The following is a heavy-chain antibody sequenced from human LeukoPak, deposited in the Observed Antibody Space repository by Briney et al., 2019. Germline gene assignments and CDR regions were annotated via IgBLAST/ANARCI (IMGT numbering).Heavy chain of an antibody. J-gene: IGHJ6*02. CDR2: IYHSGST. D-gene: IGHD6-13*01. CDR1: GGSISSSNW. Sequence: SETLSLTCAVSGGSISSSNWWSWVRPPPGKGLEWIGEIYHSGSTNYNPSLKSRVTISVDKSKNQFSLKLSSVTAADTAVYYCARAEHGSSWSAYYYGMDVWGQGTTVTVSS. V-gene: IGHV4-4*02. CDR3: ARAEHGSSWSAYYYGMDV.